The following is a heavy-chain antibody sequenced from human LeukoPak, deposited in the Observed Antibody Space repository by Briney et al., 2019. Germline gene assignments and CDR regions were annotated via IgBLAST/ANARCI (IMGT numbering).Heavy chain of an antibody. CDR3: ARGGGFDY. J-gene: IGHJ4*02. CDR1: GFTFSNFD. Sequence: PGGSLRLSCAASGFTFSNFDMHWVRQLPGKGLEWVSGIGPTGDTYYAGSVKGRFTISRENAKNSLYLQMNSLRAGDTAVYYCARGGGFDYWGQGTLVTVSS. V-gene: IGHV3-13*04. D-gene: IGHD3-10*01. CDR2: IGPTGDT.